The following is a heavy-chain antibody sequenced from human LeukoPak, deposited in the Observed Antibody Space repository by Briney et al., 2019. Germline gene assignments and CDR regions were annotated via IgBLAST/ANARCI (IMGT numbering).Heavy chain of an antibody. Sequence: ASVKVSCKASGYTFTGYYMHWVRQAPGQGLEWMGWINPNSGGTNYAQKFQGWVTMTRDTSISTAYMELSRLRSDDTAVYYCARVGREYSYGHDAFDIWGQGTMVTVSS. CDR2: INPNSGGT. V-gene: IGHV1-2*04. CDR1: GYTFTGYY. J-gene: IGHJ3*02. CDR3: ARVGREYSYGHDAFDI. D-gene: IGHD5-18*01.